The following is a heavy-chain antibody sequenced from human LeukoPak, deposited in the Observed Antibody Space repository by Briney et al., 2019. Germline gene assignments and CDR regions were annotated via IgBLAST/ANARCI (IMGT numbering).Heavy chain of an antibody. D-gene: IGHD5-24*01. J-gene: IGHJ4*02. Sequence: PGGSLRLSCAASEFVFSSYEMNWVRQAPGKGLEWVSSISSSSSYIYYADSVKGRFTISRDNAKNSLYLQMNSLRAEGTAVYYCAREDGYNPLDYWGQGTLVTVSS. CDR1: EFVFSSYE. CDR2: ISSSSSYI. V-gene: IGHV3-21*01. CDR3: AREDGYNPLDY.